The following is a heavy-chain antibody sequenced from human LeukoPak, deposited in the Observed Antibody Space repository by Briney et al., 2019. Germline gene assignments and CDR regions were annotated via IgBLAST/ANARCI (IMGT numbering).Heavy chain of an antibody. CDR2: IYSDNT. J-gene: IGHJ4*02. CDR1: GFTVSTNS. Sequence: PGGSLRLSCTVSGFTVSTNSMSWVRQAPGKGLEWVSFIYSDNTHYSDSVRGRFTISRDTSKNMVFLQMNSLRVEDTAVYYCARGIDYWGRGTLVTVSS. CDR3: ARGIDY. V-gene: IGHV3-53*01.